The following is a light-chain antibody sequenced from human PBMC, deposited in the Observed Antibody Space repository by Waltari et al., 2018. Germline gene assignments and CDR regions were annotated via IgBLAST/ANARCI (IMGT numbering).Light chain of an antibody. CDR1: SSNLGNNY. Sequence: QSVLTQPPSVSAAPGQRVPIPCSGGSSNLGNNYVSWYRQFPGTAPKLLIYENTERPSGIPGRFSGSKSGTSATLDITGLQAGDEPDYYCGTWDSSLSGAVFGGGTHLTVL. J-gene: IGLJ7*01. CDR2: ENT. V-gene: IGLV1-51*02. CDR3: GTWDSSLSGAV.